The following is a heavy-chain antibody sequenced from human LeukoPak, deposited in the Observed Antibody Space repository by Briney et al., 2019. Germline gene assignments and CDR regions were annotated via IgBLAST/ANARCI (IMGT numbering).Heavy chain of an antibody. J-gene: IGHJ6*02. V-gene: IGHV3-48*03. CDR1: GFTFSSYE. CDR2: ISSSGSTI. CDR3: ARPTVITMVRGGVMDV. Sequence: ETGGSLRLSCAASGFTFSSYEMNWVRQAPGKGLEWVSYISSSGSTIYYADSVKGRFTISRDNAKNSLYLQMNSLRAEDTAVYYCARPTVITMVRGGVMDVWGQGTTVTVSS. D-gene: IGHD3-10*01.